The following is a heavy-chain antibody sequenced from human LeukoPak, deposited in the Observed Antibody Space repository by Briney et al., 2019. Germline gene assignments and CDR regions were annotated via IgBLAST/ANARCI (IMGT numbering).Heavy chain of an antibody. Sequence: PSETPSLTCAVYGGSFSGYYWSWIRQPPGKGLEWIGEINHSGSTNYNPSLKSRVTISVDTSKNQFSLKLSSVTAADTAVYYCARGSQGSGDYWGQGTMVTVSS. CDR2: INHSGST. J-gene: IGHJ4*02. CDR3: ARGSQGSGDY. CDR1: GGSFSGYY. D-gene: IGHD6-19*01. V-gene: IGHV4-34*01.